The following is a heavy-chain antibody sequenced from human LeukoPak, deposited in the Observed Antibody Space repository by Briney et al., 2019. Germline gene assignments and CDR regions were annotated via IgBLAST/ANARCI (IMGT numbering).Heavy chain of an antibody. CDR2: INPSGGNT. J-gene: IGHJ4*02. CDR1: GYIFTSYG. D-gene: IGHD6-13*01. V-gene: IGHV1-46*01. Sequence: GASVKVSCEASGYIFTSYGFAWVRQAPGQGLEWMGIINPSGGNTNYAQKFQGRVTMTRDTSTSTVYMELSSLRSEDTAVYYCARDLSRYSSSWSFDYWGQGTLVTVSS. CDR3: ARDLSRYSSSWSFDY.